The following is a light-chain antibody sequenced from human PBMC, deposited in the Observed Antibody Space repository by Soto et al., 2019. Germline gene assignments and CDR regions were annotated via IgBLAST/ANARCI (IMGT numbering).Light chain of an antibody. V-gene: IGLV2-23*01. CDR2: EGS. Sequence: SALAQPASVSGSPGQSITISCTGTNSDVGGYNFVSWYQQHPDKAPKVIIYEGSKRPSGVSNRFSGSKPGNTASLTISGLQAEDEADYYCCSYAGSSTYVFGTGTKVIAL. CDR3: CSYAGSSTYV. CDR1: NSDVGGYNF. J-gene: IGLJ1*01.